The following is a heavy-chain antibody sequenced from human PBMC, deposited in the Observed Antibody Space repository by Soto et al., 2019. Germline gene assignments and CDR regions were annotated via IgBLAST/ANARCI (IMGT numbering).Heavy chain of an antibody. CDR1: GCTFSCYA. J-gene: IGHJ2*01. CDR3: ARGIVVVMPYWYFDL. CDR2: IIPIFGTA. D-gene: IGHD3-22*01. Sequence: GASVKGSVKASGCTFSCYAISWVRQAPGQVLDCIGGIIPIFGTANYAQKFQGRVTITADEYTSPDYMELRILRSEGTAVYYCARGIVVVMPYWYFDLGCRGTLVTVYS. V-gene: IGHV1-69*13.